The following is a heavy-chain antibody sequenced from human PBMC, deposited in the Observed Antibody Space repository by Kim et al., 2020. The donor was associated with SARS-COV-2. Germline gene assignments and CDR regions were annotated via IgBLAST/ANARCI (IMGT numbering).Heavy chain of an antibody. D-gene: IGHD6-13*01. V-gene: IGHV5-51*01. CDR2: IYPGDSDT. CDR3: ARGPGYSSSWYLYFDY. Sequence: GESLKISCKGSGYSFTSYWIGWVRQMPGKGLEWMGIIYPGDSDTRYSPSFQGQVTISADKSISTAYLQWSSLKASDTAMYYCARGPGYSSSWYLYFDYWGQGTLVTVSS. CDR1: GYSFTSYW. J-gene: IGHJ4*02.